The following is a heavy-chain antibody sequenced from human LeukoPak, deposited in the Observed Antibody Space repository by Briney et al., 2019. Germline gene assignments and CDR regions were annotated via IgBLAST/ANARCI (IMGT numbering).Heavy chain of an antibody. Sequence: SVKVSCKASGGTFSSYAISWVGQAPGQGLEWMGRIIPILGIANYAQKFQGRVTITADKSTSTAYMELSSLRSEDTAVYYCAREDIVVVVAAYNWFDPWGQGTLVTVSS. J-gene: IGHJ5*02. CDR2: IIPILGIA. V-gene: IGHV1-69*04. CDR3: AREDIVVVVAAYNWFDP. CDR1: GGTFSSYA. D-gene: IGHD2-15*01.